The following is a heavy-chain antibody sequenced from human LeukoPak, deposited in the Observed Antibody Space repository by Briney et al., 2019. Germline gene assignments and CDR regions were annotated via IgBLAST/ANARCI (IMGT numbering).Heavy chain of an antibody. CDR3: ARDTVEMATMGAEYFQH. Sequence: SETLSLTCTVSGGSISSYYWSWIRQPAGKGLEWIGRIYTSGSTNYNPSLKSRVTISVDTSKNQFSLKLSSVTAADTAVYYCARDTVEMATMGAEYFQHWGQGTLVTVSS. CDR2: IYTSGST. J-gene: IGHJ1*01. V-gene: IGHV4-4*07. D-gene: IGHD5-24*01. CDR1: GGSISSYY.